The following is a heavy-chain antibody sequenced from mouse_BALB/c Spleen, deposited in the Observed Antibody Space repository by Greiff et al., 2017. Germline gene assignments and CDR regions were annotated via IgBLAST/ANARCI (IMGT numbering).Heavy chain of an antibody. J-gene: IGHJ3*01. CDR2: IYPGNSDT. CDR1: GYSFTSYW. CDR3: TPYYYGSPWLAY. D-gene: IGHD1-1*01. V-gene: IGHV1-5*01. Sequence: EVKLVESGTVLARPGASVKMSCKASGYSFTSYWMHWVKQRPGQGLEWIGAIYPGNSDTSYNQKFKGKAKLTAVTSASTAYMELSSLTNEDSAVYYCTPYYYGSPWLAYWGQGTLVTVSA.